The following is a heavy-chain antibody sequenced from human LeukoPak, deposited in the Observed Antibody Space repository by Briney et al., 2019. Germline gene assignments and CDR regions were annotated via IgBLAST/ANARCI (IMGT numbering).Heavy chain of an antibody. CDR1: GYTFTCYY. CDR3: ARESSGYSDY. D-gene: IGHD3-22*01. V-gene: IGHV1-2*02. Sequence: ASVKVSCKASGYTFTCYYMHWVRQAPGQGLEWMGWINANSGDTKYAQKFQGRVTMTRDTSISTAYMELSRLRSDDTAMYYCARESSGYSDYWGQGTLVTVSS. CDR2: INANSGDT. J-gene: IGHJ4*02.